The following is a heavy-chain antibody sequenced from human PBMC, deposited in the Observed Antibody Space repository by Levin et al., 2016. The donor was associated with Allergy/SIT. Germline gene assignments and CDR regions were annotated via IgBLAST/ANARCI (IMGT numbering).Heavy chain of an antibody. CDR2: ISSNEGST. D-gene: IGHD2-2*01. Sequence: VRQAPGKGLEYVSAISSNEGSTYYADSVKGRFTISRDNSKNTLYLQMSSLRAEDTAVYYCARDHCSSTSCYFAFDIWGQGTMVTVSS. V-gene: IGHV3-64D*06. CDR3: ARDHCSSTSCYFAFDI. J-gene: IGHJ3*02.